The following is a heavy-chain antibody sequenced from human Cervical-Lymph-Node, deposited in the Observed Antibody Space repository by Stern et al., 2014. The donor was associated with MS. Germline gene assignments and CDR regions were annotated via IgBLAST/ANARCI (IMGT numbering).Heavy chain of an antibody. CDR1: GGTFSSYA. J-gene: IGHJ4*02. V-gene: IGHV1-69*01. CDR2: IIPIFGTA. D-gene: IGHD6-6*01. CDR3: ASLYSSSSQNFDY. Sequence: QLVQSGAEVKKPGSSVKVPCKASGGTFSSYAISWVRPAPGQGLAWLGGIIPIFGTANYAKKFQGRVTITADESTSTAYMELSSLRSEDTAVYYCASLYSSSSQNFDYWGQGTLVTVSS.